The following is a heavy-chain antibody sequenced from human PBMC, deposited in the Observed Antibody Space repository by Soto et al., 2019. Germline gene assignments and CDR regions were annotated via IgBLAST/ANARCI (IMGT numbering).Heavy chain of an antibody. J-gene: IGHJ4*02. D-gene: IGHD3-9*01. Sequence: SETLSLTCTVSGGSVSSGSYYWSWIRQPPGKGLEWIGYIYYSGSTNYNPSLKSRVTISVDTSKNQFSLKLSSVTAADTAVYYCASCDILTGYLDYWGQGTLVTVSS. CDR3: ASCDILTGYLDY. V-gene: IGHV4-61*01. CDR1: GGSVSSGSYY. CDR2: IYYSGST.